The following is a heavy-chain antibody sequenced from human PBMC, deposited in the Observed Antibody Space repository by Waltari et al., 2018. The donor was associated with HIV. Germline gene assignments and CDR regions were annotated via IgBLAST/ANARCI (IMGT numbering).Heavy chain of an antibody. Sequence: EVQLVESGGAIVTPVESLRLSCAVSGMSFSHAWMSWVRQAPGKGLGWIARITTKADGESVDYAEVVRDRFTITRDDSTSTLFLQRSSLKTEDTALYYCSTSGWLDHWGQGTRVTVSS. J-gene: IGHJ5*02. CDR1: GMSFSHAW. CDR3: STSGWLDH. V-gene: IGHV3-15*02. CDR2: ITTKADGESV. D-gene: IGHD6-25*01.